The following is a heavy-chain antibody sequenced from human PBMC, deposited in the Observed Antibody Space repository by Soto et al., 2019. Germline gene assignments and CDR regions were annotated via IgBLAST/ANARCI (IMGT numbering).Heavy chain of an antibody. Sequence: GGSLRLSCAASGFTFSSYSMNWVRQAPGKGLEWVSSISSSSSYIYYADSVKGRFTISRDNAKNSLYLQMNSLRAEDTAVYYCARDSSTAKEYDFWSGYYSYYYYYMDVWGKGTTVTVSS. V-gene: IGHV3-21*01. J-gene: IGHJ6*03. CDR1: GFTFSSYS. CDR2: ISSSSSYI. D-gene: IGHD3-3*01. CDR3: ARDSSTAKEYDFWSGYYSYYYYYMDV.